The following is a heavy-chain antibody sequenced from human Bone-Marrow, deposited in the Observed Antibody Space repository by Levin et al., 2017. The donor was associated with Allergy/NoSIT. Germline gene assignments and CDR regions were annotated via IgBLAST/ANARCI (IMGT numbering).Heavy chain of an antibody. CDR1: GFTFSNYD. CDR2: IATAGDT. D-gene: IGHD3-22*01. J-gene: IGHJ4*02. V-gene: IGHV3-13*04. CDR3: ARRGDNSGYYYDY. Sequence: GESLKISCAASGFTFSNYDMHWVRQATGKGLEWVSAIATAGDTYYVDSVKGRFTVSRENAENSLYLQMNSLTAGDTAVYYCARRGDNSGYYYDYWGQGTLVTVSS.